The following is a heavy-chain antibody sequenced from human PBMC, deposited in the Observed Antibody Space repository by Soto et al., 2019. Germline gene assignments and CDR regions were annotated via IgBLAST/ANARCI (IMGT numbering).Heavy chain of an antibody. CDR1: VGSLSGHS. CDR2: INHSGRV. V-gene: IGHV4-34*01. CDR3: STRAYDTNGYYRFDP. D-gene: IGHD3-22*01. Sequence: AQTLSLTCAAYVGSLSGHSWTWIRQSPGKGLEWIGDINHSGRVNYSPSLKSRVTISLDTSKNQFSLTLSAVTAADTALYYSSTRAYDTNGYYRFDPWGQGILATDSS. J-gene: IGHJ5*01.